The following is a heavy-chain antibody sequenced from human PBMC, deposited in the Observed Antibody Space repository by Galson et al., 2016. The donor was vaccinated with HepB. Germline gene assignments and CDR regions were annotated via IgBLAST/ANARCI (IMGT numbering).Heavy chain of an antibody. CDR1: GGSFSSFY. CDR2: VDPSGST. Sequence: ETLSLTCTVSGGSFSSFYWAWIRQPPGKGLEWIGEVDPSGSTYPNSSLKSRVTFSIDTSKNQFSLNLTSVTAADTAVYYCAMNFYDYIWGSYPLWGQGTMVTVSS. J-gene: IGHJ3*01. D-gene: IGHD3-16*02. CDR3: AMNFYDYIWGSYPL. V-gene: IGHV4-34*01.